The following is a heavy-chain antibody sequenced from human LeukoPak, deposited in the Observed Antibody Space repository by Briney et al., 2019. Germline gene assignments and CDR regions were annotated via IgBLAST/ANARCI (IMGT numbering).Heavy chain of an antibody. D-gene: IGHD4-11*01. V-gene: IGHV4-61*01. CDR2: IYYSGSA. CDR1: GGSVSNGNYY. J-gene: IGHJ4*02. Sequence: PSETLSLTCTVSGGSVSNGNYYWSWLRQPPGKALEWIGYIYYSGSANYNPSLEGRVTISVDTSKNQFSLKLSSVTAADTAVYYCARGPQTPSLDYSNSTADYWGQGTLVTVSS. CDR3: ARGPQTPSLDYSNSTADY.